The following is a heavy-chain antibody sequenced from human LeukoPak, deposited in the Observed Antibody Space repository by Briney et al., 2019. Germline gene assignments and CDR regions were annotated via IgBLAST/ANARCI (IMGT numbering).Heavy chain of an antibody. D-gene: IGHD3-16*01. CDR1: GFTFSSNW. CDR3: ARGRGTSSMHPRSSRLDY. Sequence: PGGSLRLSCAASGFTFSSNWMHWVRQAPGKGLVWVSRIDSDGSSTSYADSVKGRFTISRDNAKNTLCLQMNSLRAEDTAVYYCARGRGTSSMHPRSSRLDYWGQGTLVTVSS. V-gene: IGHV3-74*01. J-gene: IGHJ4*02. CDR2: IDSDGSST.